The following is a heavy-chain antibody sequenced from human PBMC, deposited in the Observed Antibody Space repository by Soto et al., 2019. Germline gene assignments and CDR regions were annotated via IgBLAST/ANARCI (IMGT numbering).Heavy chain of an antibody. CDR3: TDPFAVDIVS. D-gene: IGHD5-12*01. CDR1: GFTVCEYG. CDR2: ISWNSATI. Sequence: SGFTVCEYGMLWFRQAPWNGLEWVPGISWNSATIGYADSVKGRFTISRDNAKNKLYLQMSSLRAEDTAVYYCTDPFAVDIVSWGPGTLVTVSS. J-gene: IGHJ5*02. V-gene: IGHV3-9*01.